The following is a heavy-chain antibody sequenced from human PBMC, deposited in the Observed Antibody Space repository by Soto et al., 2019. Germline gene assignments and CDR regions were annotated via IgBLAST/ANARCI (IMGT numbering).Heavy chain of an antibody. CDR1: GGSFSGHY. J-gene: IGHJ5*02. CDR3: ARDQGVAAAGITWFDP. V-gene: IGHV4-4*07. D-gene: IGHD6-13*01. CDR2: IHSSGST. Sequence: SETLSLTCAVYGGSFSGHYWSWIRQPAGKGLEWIGHIHSSGSTNYNPSLKSRVTMSVDTSKNQFSLRLMSLTAADTAVYYCARDQGVAAAGITWFDPWGQGSLVTVSS.